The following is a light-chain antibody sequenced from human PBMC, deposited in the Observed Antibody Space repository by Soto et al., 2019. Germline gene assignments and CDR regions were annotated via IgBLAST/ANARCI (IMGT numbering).Light chain of an antibody. J-gene: IGKJ1*01. V-gene: IGKV2-24*01. Sequence: DIVMTQTPLSSPVTLGQPASISCRSSESLVHSDGNTYLRWLHQRPGQPPRLLIYKISKRLPGVPERISGSGAGTEFTLKISRVEAEDVGIYYCMQATQFSWTFGQGTKVEI. CDR2: KIS. CDR3: MQATQFSWT. CDR1: ESLVHSDGNTY.